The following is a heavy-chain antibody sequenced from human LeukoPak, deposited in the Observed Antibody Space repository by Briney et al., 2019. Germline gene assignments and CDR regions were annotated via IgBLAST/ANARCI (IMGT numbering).Heavy chain of an antibody. CDR2: IWYDESNK. CDR1: GFTFSSYG. Sequence: PGRSLRLSCAASGFTFSSYGMHWVRQAPGKGLEWVAVIWYDESNKYYADSVKGRFTISRDNSKNTLYLQMNSLRAEDTAVYYCARDYLDWYFDLWGRGTLVTVSS. V-gene: IGHV3-33*01. CDR3: ARDYLDWYFDL. J-gene: IGHJ2*01.